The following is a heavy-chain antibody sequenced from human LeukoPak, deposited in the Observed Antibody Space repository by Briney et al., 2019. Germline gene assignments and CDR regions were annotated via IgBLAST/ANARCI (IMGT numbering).Heavy chain of an antibody. CDR1: GGSISSYY. V-gene: IGHV4-59*01. CDR2: IYYSGST. J-gene: IGHJ4*02. Sequence: SETLSLTCTVSGGSISSYYWSWIRQPPGKGLEWIGYIYYSGSTNYNLSLKSRVTISVDTSKNQFSLKLSSVTAADTAVYYCARASGTSIAAAGTDYWGQGTLVTVSS. D-gene: IGHD6-13*01. CDR3: ARASGTSIAAAGTDY.